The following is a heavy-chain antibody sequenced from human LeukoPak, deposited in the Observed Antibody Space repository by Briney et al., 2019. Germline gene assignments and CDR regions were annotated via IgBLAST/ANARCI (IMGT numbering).Heavy chain of an antibody. CDR3: AKRGIVIRGILVIGYHQEAYHYDY. CDR1: GLSLSNYA. J-gene: IGHJ4*02. CDR2: ISERGGST. V-gene: IGHV3-23*01. Sequence: PGGSLRLSCGVSGLSLSNYAMTWVRQAPGKGLEWVSYISERGGSTTYADSVKGRFTISRDTSLNTLYLQMSSLRAEDTAVYFCAKRGIVIRGILVIGYHQEAYHYDYWGQGVLVTVSS. D-gene: IGHD3-10*01.